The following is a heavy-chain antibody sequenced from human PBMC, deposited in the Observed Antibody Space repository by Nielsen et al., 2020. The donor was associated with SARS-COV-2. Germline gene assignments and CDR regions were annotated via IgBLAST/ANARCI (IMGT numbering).Heavy chain of an antibody. CDR2: IYYSGST. D-gene: IGHD1-26*01. CDR1: GGSISSGGYY. CDR3: AREVYSGSYSLPDY. J-gene: IGHJ4*02. Sequence: LRLSCTVSGGSISSGGYYWSWMRQHPGKGLEWIGYIYYSGSTYYNPSLKSRVTISVDTSKNQFSLKLSSVTAADTAVYYCAREVYSGSYSLPDYWGQGTLVTVSS. V-gene: IGHV4-31*03.